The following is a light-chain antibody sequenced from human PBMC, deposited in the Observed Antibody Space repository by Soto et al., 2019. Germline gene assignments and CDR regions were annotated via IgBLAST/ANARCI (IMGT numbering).Light chain of an antibody. CDR1: SGDIGRSKF. Sequence: QSALTQPASVSGSPGQSITISCTGTSGDIGRSKFVSWYLQQPGKAPKLLLYEVTSRPSGISNRFSGSKSGNTASLTISWLQGEDEDTYYCSATTSTSSLVVLGGGTKLTVL. CDR2: EVT. V-gene: IGLV2-14*03. J-gene: IGLJ2*01. CDR3: SATTSTSSLVV.